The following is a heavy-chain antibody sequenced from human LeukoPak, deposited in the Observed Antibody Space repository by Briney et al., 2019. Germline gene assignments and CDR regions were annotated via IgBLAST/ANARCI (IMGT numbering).Heavy chain of an antibody. CDR1: GGTFSSYA. CDR2: IIPIFGTA. D-gene: IGHD3-22*01. CDR3: ARVVRDCSGYVPHYFDY. Sequence: VASVKVSCKASGGTFSSYAISWVRQAPGQGLEWMGGIIPIFGTANYAQKFQGRVTITTDESTSTAYMELSSLRSEDTAVYYCARVVRDCSGYVPHYFDYWGQRTLVTVSS. V-gene: IGHV1-69*05. J-gene: IGHJ4*02.